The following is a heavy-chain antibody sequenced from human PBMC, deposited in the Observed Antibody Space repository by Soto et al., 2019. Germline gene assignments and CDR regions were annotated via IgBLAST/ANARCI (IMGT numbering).Heavy chain of an antibody. CDR3: ARGVNYGFCYYYYYMDV. V-gene: IGHV1-8*01. D-gene: IGHD4-17*01. CDR1: GYTFTSYD. Sequence: QVQLVQSGAEVKKPGASVKVSCKASGYTFTSYDINWVRQATGQGLEWMGWMNPNSGNTGYAQKFQGRVTMTRNTSICTAYMELSSLRSEDTAVYYCARGVNYGFCYYYYYMDVWGKGTTVTVSS. CDR2: MNPNSGNT. J-gene: IGHJ6*03.